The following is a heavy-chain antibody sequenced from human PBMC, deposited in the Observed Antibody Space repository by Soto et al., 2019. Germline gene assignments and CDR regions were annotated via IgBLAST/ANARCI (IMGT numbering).Heavy chain of an antibody. Sequence: SLKRACKAAGYSFTSDGSSWGRQAPGQGLEWMGWISAYNGNTNYAQKLQGRVTMTTDTSTSTAYMELRSLRSDDTAVYYCARDDPITMVRGDNWFDPWGQGTLVTVSS. CDR2: ISAYNGNT. CDR3: ARDDPITMVRGDNWFDP. V-gene: IGHV1-18*01. D-gene: IGHD3-10*01. J-gene: IGHJ5*02. CDR1: GYSFTSDG.